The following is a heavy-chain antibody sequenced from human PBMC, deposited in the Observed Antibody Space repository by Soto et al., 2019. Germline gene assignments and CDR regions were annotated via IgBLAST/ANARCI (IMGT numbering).Heavy chain of an antibody. D-gene: IGHD5-12*01. CDR3: ARDPYERDV. Sequence: QVQLVQSGAEVMKPGASVKVSCKASGYTFTSTAMHWVRQAPGQRLEWMGWISGGNGNTKYSQKFQDRVTIIRDTPASTAKMGLSSLRYEDTAVYYCARDPYERDVWAKGPRSPSP. CDR2: ISGGNGNT. CDR1: GYTFTSTA. J-gene: IGHJ6*02. V-gene: IGHV1-3*01.